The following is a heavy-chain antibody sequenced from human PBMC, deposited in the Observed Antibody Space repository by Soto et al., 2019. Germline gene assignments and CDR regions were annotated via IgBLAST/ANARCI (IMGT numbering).Heavy chain of an antibody. CDR3: AKDFSDLGSDQGGNYYYYMDL. CDR1: GFTFSSYA. J-gene: IGHJ6*03. Sequence: EGSLRLSCAASGFTFSSYAMRWVRQALGKGLEWVSTISGSGGSTYYADSVKGRFTISRDNCKNTLYLLMNSLRAEDTAVYYCAKDFSDLGSDQGGNYYYYMDLWGKGTTVSV. CDR2: ISGSGGST. D-gene: IGHD3-16*01. V-gene: IGHV3-23*01.